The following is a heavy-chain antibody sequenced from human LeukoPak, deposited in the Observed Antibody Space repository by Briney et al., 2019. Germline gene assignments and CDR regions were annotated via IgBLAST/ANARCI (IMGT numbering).Heavy chain of an antibody. CDR3: AKPDCSYSDCYRPTY. V-gene: IGHV3-30-3*02. J-gene: IGHJ4*02. CDR1: GFTFSSYA. D-gene: IGHD2-2*02. Sequence: GGSLRLSCLASGFTFSSYAIHWVRQAPGKGLEWVAVISNDGSNKLYADSVKGRFTISRDNSKSTLYLQMNSLRAEDTAVYYCAKPDCSYSDCYRPTYWGQGTLVTVSS. CDR2: ISNDGSNK.